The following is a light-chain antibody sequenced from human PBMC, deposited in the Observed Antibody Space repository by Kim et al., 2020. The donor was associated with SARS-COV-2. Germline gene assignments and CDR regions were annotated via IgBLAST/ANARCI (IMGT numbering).Light chain of an antibody. CDR2: QDS. V-gene: IGLV3-1*01. CDR3: QAWDSSTVV. Sequence: VSPGQTASITCSGDKLGDKYACWYQQKPGQSPVPVIYQDSKRPSGIPERFSGSNSGNTATLTISGTQAMDEADYYCQAWDSSTVVFGGGTQLTVL. CDR1: KLGDKY. J-gene: IGLJ2*01.